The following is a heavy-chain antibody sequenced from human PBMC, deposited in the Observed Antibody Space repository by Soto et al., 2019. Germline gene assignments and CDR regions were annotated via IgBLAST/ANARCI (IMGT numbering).Heavy chain of an antibody. Sequence: QVQLVQSGAEVKKPGASVKVSCKASGYTFTSYAMPWVRQAPGQRLEWMGWINAGNGNTKYSQKFQGRVTITRDTSASTAYMELRRLRSEDTAVYYCARLVGGYSYTDYWGQGTLVTVSS. J-gene: IGHJ4*02. D-gene: IGHD5-18*01. V-gene: IGHV1-3*01. CDR1: GYTFTSYA. CDR3: ARLVGGYSYTDY. CDR2: INAGNGNT.